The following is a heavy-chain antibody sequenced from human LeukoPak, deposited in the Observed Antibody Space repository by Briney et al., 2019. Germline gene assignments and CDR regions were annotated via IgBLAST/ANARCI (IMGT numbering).Heavy chain of an antibody. CDR1: GGSISSYY. D-gene: IGHD5-24*01. V-gene: IGHV4-59*01. J-gene: IGHJ3*02. CDR2: IYYSGST. CDR3: ARDRAVEMATIQEGFDI. Sequence: PSETLSLTCTVSGGSISSYYWSWIRQPPRKGLEWIGYIYYSGSTNYNPSLKSRVTISVDTSKNQFSLKLSSVTAADTAVYYCARDRAVEMATIQEGFDIWGQGTMVTVSS.